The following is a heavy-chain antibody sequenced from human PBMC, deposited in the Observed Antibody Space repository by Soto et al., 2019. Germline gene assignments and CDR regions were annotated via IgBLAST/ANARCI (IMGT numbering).Heavy chain of an antibody. V-gene: IGHV3-15*07. J-gene: IGHJ6*02. Sequence: GGSLRLSCAASGFTFSNAWMNWVRQAPGKGLEWVGRIKSKTDGGTTDYAAPVKGRFTISRDDSKNTLYLQMNSLKTEDTAVYYCTTAKYDFWSGYYTGVDYYYYGMDVWGQGTTVTVSS. D-gene: IGHD3-3*01. CDR2: IKSKTDGGTT. CDR3: TTAKYDFWSGYYTGVDYYYYGMDV. CDR1: GFTFSNAW.